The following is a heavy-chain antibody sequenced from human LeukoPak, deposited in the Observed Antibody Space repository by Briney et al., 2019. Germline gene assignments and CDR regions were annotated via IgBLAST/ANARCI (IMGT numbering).Heavy chain of an antibody. V-gene: IGHV3-30*02. CDR1: GFTLSSYG. J-gene: IGHJ6*03. CDR3: AKTSLFAAATDFRNYYYYYMDV. D-gene: IGHD2-2*01. Sequence: GGSLRLSCAASGFTLSSYGMHWVRQAPGKGLEWVAFIRYDGSNKYYADSVKGRFTISRDNSKNTLYLQMNSLRAEDTAVYYCAKTSLFAAATDFRNYYYYYMDVWGKGTTVTISS. CDR2: IRYDGSNK.